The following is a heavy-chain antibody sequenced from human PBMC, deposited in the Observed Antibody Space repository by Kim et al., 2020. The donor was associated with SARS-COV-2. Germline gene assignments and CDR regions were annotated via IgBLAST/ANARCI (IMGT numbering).Heavy chain of an antibody. V-gene: IGHV1-46*01. J-gene: IGHJ4*02. CDR1: GYTFTSYY. Sequence: ASVKVSCKASGYTFTSYYMHWVRQAPGQGLEWMGIINPSGGSTSYAQKFQGRVTMTRDTSTSTVYMELSSLRSEDTAVYYCARDISDGYNHGSIDYWGQGTLVTVSS. D-gene: IGHD5-12*01. CDR2: INPSGGST. CDR3: ARDISDGYNHGSIDY.